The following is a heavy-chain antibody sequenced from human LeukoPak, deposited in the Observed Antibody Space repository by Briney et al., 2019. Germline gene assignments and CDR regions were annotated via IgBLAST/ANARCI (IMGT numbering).Heavy chain of an antibody. CDR2: TQTKTDGGIT. Sequence: KSAGSMRLSCAPSGFTFSNPWMSWVRQAPEKGLEWVGRTQTKTDGGITNCAAPVQGRFSLSRDDSPNTLYLQMNRLKTEDTAVYYCTPDFKAGDYLTRYYYYYGMDVWGQGTTATASS. J-gene: IGHJ6*02. CDR1: GFTFSNPW. CDR3: TPDFKAGDYLTRYYYYYGMDV. D-gene: IGHD4-17*01. V-gene: IGHV3-15*01.